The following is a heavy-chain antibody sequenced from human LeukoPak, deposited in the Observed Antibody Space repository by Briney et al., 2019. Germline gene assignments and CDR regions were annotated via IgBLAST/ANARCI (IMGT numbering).Heavy chain of an antibody. Sequence: SETLSLTCTVSGGSISSYYWSWIRQPAGKGLEWIGRIYTSGSTNYNPSLKSRVTMSVDTSKNQFSLKLSSVTAADTAVYYCAREPLIHCSSTSCYSPLDYWGQGTLVTVSS. CDR1: GGSISSYY. J-gene: IGHJ4*02. D-gene: IGHD2-2*01. V-gene: IGHV4-4*07. CDR3: AREPLIHCSSTSCYSPLDY. CDR2: IYTSGST.